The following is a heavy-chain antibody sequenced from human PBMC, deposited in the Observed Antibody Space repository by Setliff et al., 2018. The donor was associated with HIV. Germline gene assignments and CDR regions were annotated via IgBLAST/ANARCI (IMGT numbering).Heavy chain of an antibody. D-gene: IGHD6-13*01. Sequence: KPSETLSLTCTVSGGSIDYYYWTWIRQPPGKGLEWIGHIYYTGSTNYNPSLRSRVTISVDTSKIQFSLNLSSVTAADTAVYYCARMSSSWSRALDIWGQGTVVTVSS. CDR2: IYYTGST. CDR3: ARMSSSWSRALDI. J-gene: IGHJ3*02. CDR1: GGSIDYYY. V-gene: IGHV4-59*01.